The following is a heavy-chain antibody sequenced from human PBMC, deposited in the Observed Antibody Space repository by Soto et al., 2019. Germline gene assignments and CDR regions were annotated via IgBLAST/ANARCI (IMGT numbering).Heavy chain of an antibody. CDR2: VYYSGT. D-gene: IGHD5-18*01. CDR3: ALGGFNYGRPFDF. V-gene: IGHV4-59*01. J-gene: IGHJ4*01. Sequence: PSETLSLTCTVSGASSSNYHWNWFRQPPGKGLEWIGYVYYSGTYYNPSLTSRVSMSLDTSKTQLSLNLKSVNTSDTAVYSCALGGFNYGRPFDFWGHGTQVTVSS. CDR1: GASSSNYH.